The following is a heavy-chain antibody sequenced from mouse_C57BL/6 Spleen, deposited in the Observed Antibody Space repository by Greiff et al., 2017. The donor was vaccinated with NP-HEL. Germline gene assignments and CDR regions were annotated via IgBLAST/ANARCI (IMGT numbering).Heavy chain of an antibody. CDR2: INPNNGGT. J-gene: IGHJ4*01. CDR3: ARGVGSPMDY. D-gene: IGHD1-1*02. Sequence: VHVKQSGPELVKPGASVKMSCKASGYTFTDYNMHWVKQSHGKSLEWIGYINPNNGGTSYNQKFKGKATVTVNKSSSTAYMELRSLTSEDSAVYYCARGVGSPMDYWGQGTSVTVSS. CDR1: GYTFTDYN. V-gene: IGHV1-22*01.